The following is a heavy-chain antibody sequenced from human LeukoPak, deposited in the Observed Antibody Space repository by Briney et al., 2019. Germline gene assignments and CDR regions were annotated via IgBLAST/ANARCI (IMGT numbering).Heavy chain of an antibody. CDR2: IIPILGIA. CDR1: GGTFTSYA. J-gene: IGHJ5*02. D-gene: IGHD2-15*01. V-gene: IGHV1-69*04. CDR3: ASTPPGYCSGGSCYLSWSWFDP. Sequence: SVKVSCKASGGTFTSYAISWVRQAPGQGLEWMGRIIPILGIANYAQKFQGRVTITADKSTSTAYMELSSLRSEDTAVYYCASTPPGYCSGGSCYLSWSWFDPWGQGTLVTVSS.